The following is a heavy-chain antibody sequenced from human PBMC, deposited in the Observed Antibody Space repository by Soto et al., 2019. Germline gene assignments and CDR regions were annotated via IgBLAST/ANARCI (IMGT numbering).Heavy chain of an antibody. J-gene: IGHJ6*02. D-gene: IGHD2-2*01. CDR3: VRVAVPGIYGEDV. V-gene: IGHV1-69*06. CDR1: GGTFGNYA. CDR2: TIPIFGTA. Sequence: QVQLAQSGAEVKKPGSSVKVSCKASGGTFGNYAISWVRQAPGQGLEWMGKTIPIFGTANYAQKFQGRITITADRFMSTAYMELSSLRSEDTALYYCVRVAVPGIYGEDVWGQGTTVTVSS.